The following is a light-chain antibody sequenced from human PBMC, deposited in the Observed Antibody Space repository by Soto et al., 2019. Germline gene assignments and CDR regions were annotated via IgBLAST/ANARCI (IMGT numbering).Light chain of an antibody. Sequence: EIGLTQSPVTLSLSPGDGATLSCRESQSVRSYLAWFQQKLGQPPRLLIYDASKRAAGIPARFSGSGSGTDFTLTINSLEPDDFAVYYCQQRSDWPITFGQGTRLEIK. CDR1: QSVRSY. CDR2: DAS. CDR3: QQRSDWPIT. V-gene: IGKV3-11*01. J-gene: IGKJ5*01.